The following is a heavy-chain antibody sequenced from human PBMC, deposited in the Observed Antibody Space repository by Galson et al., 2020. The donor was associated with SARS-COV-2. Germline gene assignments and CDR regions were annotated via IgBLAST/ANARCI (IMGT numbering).Heavy chain of an antibody. CDR1: GYTFTSYA. D-gene: IGHD1-26*01. CDR3: ASDLATDYYYYYGMDV. Sequence: ASVKVSCKASGYTFTSYAMNWVRQAPGQGLAWMGWINTNTGNPTYAQGFPGRFVFSMDTSVSTAYLQISSLKAEDTAVYYCASDLATDYYYYYGMDVWGQGTTVTVSS. V-gene: IGHV7-4-1*02. CDR2: INTNTGNP. J-gene: IGHJ6*02.